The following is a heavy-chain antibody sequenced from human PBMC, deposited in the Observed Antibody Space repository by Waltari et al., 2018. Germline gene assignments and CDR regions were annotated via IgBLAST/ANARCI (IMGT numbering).Heavy chain of an antibody. Sequence: QVQLVQSGAEVKKPGSSVKVSCKASGGTFSSYAISWVRQAPGQGVEWMGGMLPIRGMANSAQKFQGRVTMTADESTSTAYMELSSLRSEDTAVYYCARVRTYYDILTGYGFDYWGQGTLVTVSS. CDR2: MLPIRGMA. V-gene: IGHV1-69*04. CDR3: ARVRTYYDILTGYGFDY. J-gene: IGHJ4*02. CDR1: GGTFSSYA. D-gene: IGHD3-9*01.